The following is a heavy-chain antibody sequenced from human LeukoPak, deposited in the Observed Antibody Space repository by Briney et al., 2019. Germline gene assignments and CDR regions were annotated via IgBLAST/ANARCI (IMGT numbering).Heavy chain of an antibody. D-gene: IGHD3-3*01. CDR2: INHSGST. Sequence: GSLRLSCAASGFTFSSYAMSWVRQAPGKGLEWIGEINHSGSTNYNPSLKSRVTISVDTSKNQSSLKLSSVTAADTAVYYCARVGVDFWSGYSYNDYWGQGTLVTVSS. CDR1: GFTFSSYA. J-gene: IGHJ4*02. CDR3: ARVGVDFWSGYSYNDY. V-gene: IGHV4-34*01.